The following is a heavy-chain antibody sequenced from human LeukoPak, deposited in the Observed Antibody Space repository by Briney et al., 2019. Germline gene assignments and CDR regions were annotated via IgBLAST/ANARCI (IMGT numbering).Heavy chain of an antibody. D-gene: IGHD6-13*01. CDR2: ISSTSNHK. J-gene: IGHJ3*02. V-gene: IGHV3-21*06. CDR1: GFIFRSFS. CDR3: ATRVTADSYDASDI. Sequence: PGGSLRLSCAASGFIFRSFSMTWVRQAPGKGLEWVASISSTSNHKYHADSVKGRFTISRDNDKNSLYLQMNSLRAEDTALYYCATRVTADSYDASDICGQGTMVTVSS.